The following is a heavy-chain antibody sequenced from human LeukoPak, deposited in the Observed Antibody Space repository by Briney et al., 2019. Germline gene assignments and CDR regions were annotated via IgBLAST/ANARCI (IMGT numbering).Heavy chain of an antibody. CDR1: GYTLPELS. V-gene: IGHV1-24*01. CDR2: FDPVDGET. J-gene: IGHJ4*02. CDR3: ATIGVPAARGVDY. Sequence: ASVQVSCQVSGYTLPELSIHWVRQAPAKGLEWMGGFDPVDGETIYAQKLQGRVTMTEDTSTDTAYMELSSLRSEDTAVYYCATIGVPAARGVDYWGQGTLVTVSS. D-gene: IGHD2-2*01.